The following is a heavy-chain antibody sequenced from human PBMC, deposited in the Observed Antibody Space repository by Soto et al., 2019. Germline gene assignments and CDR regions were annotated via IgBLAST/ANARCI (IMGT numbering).Heavy chain of an antibody. J-gene: IGHJ5*02. Sequence: SETLPLTITVSGGRISSSSYYWGCIRQPPGKGLEWIGSIYYSGGAYYNPSLKSRVTISVDTSKNHFSLKLSSVTAADTAVYYCARYDWKYGWFDPSRQGTLVTVSS. CDR2: IYYSGGA. CDR1: GGRISSSSYY. CDR3: ARYDWKYGWFDP. V-gene: IGHV4-39*01. D-gene: IGHD1-1*01.